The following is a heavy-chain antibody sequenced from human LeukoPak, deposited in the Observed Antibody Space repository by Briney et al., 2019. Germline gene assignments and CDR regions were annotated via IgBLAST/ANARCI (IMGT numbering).Heavy chain of an antibody. J-gene: IGHJ3*02. CDR3: ARKTTVVTPGAFDI. CDR2: IYYSGST. V-gene: IGHV4-59*08. Sequence: SETLSLTCTVSGGSISSYYWSWIRQPPGKGVEWIGYIYYSGSTNYNPSLTSRVTISVDTSKNQFSLKLSSVTAAHTAVYYCARKTTVVTPGAFDIWGQGTMVTVSS. CDR1: GGSISSYY. D-gene: IGHD4-23*01.